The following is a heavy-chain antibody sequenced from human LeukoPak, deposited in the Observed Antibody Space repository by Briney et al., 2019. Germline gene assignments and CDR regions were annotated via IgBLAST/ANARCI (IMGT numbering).Heavy chain of an antibody. Sequence: SETLSLTCTVSGGSISSYYWSWIRQPPGKGLEWIGYIYTSGSTNYNPSLKSRVTISVDTSKNQFSLKLSSVTAAATAVYYCARSPLMVRTKAYYFDYWGQGTLVTVSS. V-gene: IGHV4-4*09. CDR3: ARSPLMVRTKAYYFDY. J-gene: IGHJ4*02. D-gene: IGHD3-10*01. CDR2: IYTSGST. CDR1: GGSISSYY.